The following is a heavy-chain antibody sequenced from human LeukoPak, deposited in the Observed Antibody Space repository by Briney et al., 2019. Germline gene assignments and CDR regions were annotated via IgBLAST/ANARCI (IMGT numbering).Heavy chain of an antibody. D-gene: IGHD2-21*02. CDR2: IYYSGST. CDR3: ARDGRLRAYCGGDCYYNNWFDP. Sequence: PSQTLSLTCTVSGGSISSGGYYWSWLRQHPGKGLEWIGYIYYSGSTYYNPSLKSRVTISVDTSKNQFSLKLSSVTAADTAVYYCARDGRLRAYCGGDCYYNNWFDPWGQGTLVTVSS. V-gene: IGHV4-31*03. J-gene: IGHJ5*02. CDR1: GGSISSGGYY.